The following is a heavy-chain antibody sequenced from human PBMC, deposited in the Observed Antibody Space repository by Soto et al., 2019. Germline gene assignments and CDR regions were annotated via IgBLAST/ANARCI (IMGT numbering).Heavy chain of an antibody. CDR1: GSTFTSYG. D-gene: IGHD3-10*01. Sequence: ASVKVSCKTYGSTFTSYGISWVRQAPGQGLEWMGWITTDKGKTTYAQKFQGRVTMTRDTSTDTAYMELSSLRPEDTAVYYCASPVWFGSYAFDIWGQGTMVT. CDR3: ASPVWFGSYAFDI. CDR2: ITTDKGKT. V-gene: IGHV1-18*01. J-gene: IGHJ3*02.